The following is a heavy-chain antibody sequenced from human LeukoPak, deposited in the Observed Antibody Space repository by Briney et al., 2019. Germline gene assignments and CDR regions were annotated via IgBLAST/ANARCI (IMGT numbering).Heavy chain of an antibody. J-gene: IGHJ4*02. V-gene: IGHV1-69*13. Sequence: ASVKVSCKASGGTFSSYAISWVRQAPGQGLEWMGGIIPIFGTANYAQKFQGRVTITADESTSTAYMELSSLRSEDTAVYYCARTTRDYYDFWSGYSNFDYWGQGTLVTVSS. CDR1: GGTFSSYA. CDR2: IIPIFGTA. D-gene: IGHD3-3*01. CDR3: ARTTRDYYDFWSGYSNFDY.